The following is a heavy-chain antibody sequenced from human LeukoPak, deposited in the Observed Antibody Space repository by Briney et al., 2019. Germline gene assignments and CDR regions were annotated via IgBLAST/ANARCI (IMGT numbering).Heavy chain of an antibody. V-gene: IGHV3-9*01. D-gene: IGHD3-10*01. Sequence: GGSLRLSCAASGFTFDDYAMHWVRQAPGKGLGWVSGISWNSGSIVYADSVKGRFTISRDNAKNSLYLQMNSLRAEDTALYYCAKDAYYYGSGSFDYWGQGTLVTVSS. J-gene: IGHJ4*02. CDR3: AKDAYYYGSGSFDY. CDR1: GFTFDDYA. CDR2: ISWNSGSI.